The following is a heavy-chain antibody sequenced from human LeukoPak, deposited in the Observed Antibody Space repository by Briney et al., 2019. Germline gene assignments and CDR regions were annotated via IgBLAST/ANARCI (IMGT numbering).Heavy chain of an antibody. CDR3: AREGVTKYYFDY. V-gene: IGHV4-59*01. J-gene: IGHJ4*02. CDR1: GGSINTYH. CDR2: IYYSGST. D-gene: IGHD4-11*01. Sequence: DPSETLSLTCTVSGGSINTYHWSWIRQPPGKGLEWIGYIYYSGSTSYNPSLKSRVTISVDTSKNQFSLKLSSVTAADTAVYYCAREGVTKYYFDYWGQGTRVTVSS.